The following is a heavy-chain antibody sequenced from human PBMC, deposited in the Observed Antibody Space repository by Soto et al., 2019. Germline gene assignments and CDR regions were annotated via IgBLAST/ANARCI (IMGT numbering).Heavy chain of an antibody. Sequence: KPSETLSLTCSLSGGSINSSDHFWGWIRQTPGKGLEWIGSVYYTETTYYNPSLKSPFTISVETSRNTFSLKVNSVTAADTGIYYCARQRVLSTNMFITSFDPWGQGTLVTVSS. CDR2: VYYTETT. D-gene: IGHD3-10*02. J-gene: IGHJ5*02. V-gene: IGHV4-39*01. CDR1: GGSINSSDHF. CDR3: ARQRVLSTNMFITSFDP.